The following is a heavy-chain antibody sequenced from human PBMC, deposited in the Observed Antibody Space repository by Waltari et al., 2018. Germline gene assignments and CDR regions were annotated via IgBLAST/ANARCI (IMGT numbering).Heavy chain of an antibody. D-gene: IGHD6-6*01. CDR1: GYTFTSYY. J-gene: IGHJ5*02. CDR2: INPSGGST. CDR3: ARDGGGSSSPQGGNWFDP. V-gene: IGHV1-46*01. Sequence: QVQLVQSGAEVKKPGASVKVSCKASGYTFTSYYMHWVRQAPGQGLEWMGIINPSGGSTSYAQNFQGRVTMTRDTSTSKVYMELSSLRSEDTAVYYCARDGGGSSSPQGGNWFDPWGQGTLVTVSS.